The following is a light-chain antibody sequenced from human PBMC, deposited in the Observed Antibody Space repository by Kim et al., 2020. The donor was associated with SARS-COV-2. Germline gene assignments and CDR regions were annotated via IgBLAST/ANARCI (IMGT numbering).Light chain of an antibody. V-gene: IGKV3-15*01. Sequence: VAPGERATLSCRASQSVSSNLAWYQQKPGQAPRLLIYGASTRATGIPARFSGSGSGTEFTLTISSLQSEDFAVYYCQQYNTWPETFGQGTKVDIK. J-gene: IGKJ1*01. CDR3: QQYNTWPET. CDR2: GAS. CDR1: QSVSSN.